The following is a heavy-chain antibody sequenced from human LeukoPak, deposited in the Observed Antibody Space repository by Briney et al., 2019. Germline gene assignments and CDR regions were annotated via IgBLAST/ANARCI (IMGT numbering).Heavy chain of an antibody. V-gene: IGHV4-4*07. D-gene: IGHD3-10*01. CDR1: GGSISSYY. CDR2: IYTSGST. J-gene: IGHJ6*03. CDR3: ARVYGSGSYYYYYFYYRRV. Sequence: SETLTLTCTVSGGSISSYYWSCIRQPAGKGLEWIGRIYTSGSTNYNPSLKSRVTISVDKTKNQFSLKQSSVTAADTAVYYCARVYGSGSYYYYYFYYRRVWEKDTTVTVSS.